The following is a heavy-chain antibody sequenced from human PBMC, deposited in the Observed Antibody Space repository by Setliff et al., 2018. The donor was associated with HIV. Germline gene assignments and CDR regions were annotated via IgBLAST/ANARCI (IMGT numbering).Heavy chain of an antibody. V-gene: IGHV1-2*02. J-gene: IGHJ3*02. CDR2: IDPHTGGP. D-gene: IGHD3-9*01. Sequence: GASVKVSCKASGYTFTGHYMHWVRQAPGQGLQWMGWIDPHTGGPQYSQKFLGRVTMTRDTSISTVYMELTSLRSDDTAIYYCAREYDVLTGYYISAFDIWGQGTMVTVSS. CDR1: GYTFTGHY. CDR3: AREYDVLTGYYISAFDI.